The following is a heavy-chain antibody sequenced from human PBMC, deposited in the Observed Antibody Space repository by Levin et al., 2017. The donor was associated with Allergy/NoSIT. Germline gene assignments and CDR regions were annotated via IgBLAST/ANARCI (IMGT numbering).Heavy chain of an antibody. CDR3: ARDRWYGGNSAVFDY. CDR2: IYTSGST. CDR1: GGSISSYY. J-gene: IGHJ4*02. Sequence: SETLSLTCTVSGGSISSYYWSWIRQPAGKGLEWIGRIYTSGSTNYNPSLKSRVTMSVDTSKNQFSLKLSSVTAADTAVYYCARDRWYGGNSAVFDYWGQGTLVTVSS. D-gene: IGHD4-23*01. V-gene: IGHV4-4*07.